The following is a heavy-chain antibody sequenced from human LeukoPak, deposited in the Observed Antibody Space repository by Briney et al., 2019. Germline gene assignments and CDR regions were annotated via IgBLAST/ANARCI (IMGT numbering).Heavy chain of an antibody. CDR2: VYHSGTT. Sequence: PSETLSLTCAVSGYSISSGYYWGWIRQPPGKGLEWIGNVYHSGTTYYNPSLRSRVTLSVDTSKNQFSLTLTSVTAADTAMYYCARLNYYGSGIAEYWGQGTLVTVSS. CDR3: ARLNYYGSGIAEY. J-gene: IGHJ4*02. CDR1: GYSISSGYY. V-gene: IGHV4-38-2*01. D-gene: IGHD3-10*01.